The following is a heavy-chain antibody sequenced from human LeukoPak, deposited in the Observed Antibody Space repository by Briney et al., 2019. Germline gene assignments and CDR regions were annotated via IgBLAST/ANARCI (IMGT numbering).Heavy chain of an antibody. D-gene: IGHD3-3*01. J-gene: IGHJ4*02. Sequence: SVKVSCKASGGTFSSYAISWVRQAPGQGLEWMGGIIPIFGTANYAQKFQGRVTITADKSTSTAYMELSSLRSEDTAVYYCASAAKIGVAYYFDYWGQGTLVTVSS. CDR3: ASAAKIGVAYYFDY. CDR2: IIPIFGTA. V-gene: IGHV1-69*06. CDR1: GGTFSSYA.